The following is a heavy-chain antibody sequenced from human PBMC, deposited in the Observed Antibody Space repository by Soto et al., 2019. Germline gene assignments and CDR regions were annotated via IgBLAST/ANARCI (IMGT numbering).Heavy chain of an antibody. V-gene: IGHV3-23*01. CDR3: AKERGYDTRDDPFDS. Sequence: HPGGSLRLSCTASGLAFSSFAMSWVRQAPGKGLEWVSSLNGGGGSTEYADSVKGRFTISRDNSKNTLYLQMNSLRAEGTAVYYCAKERGYDTRDDPFDSWGQGALVTVSS. CDR1: GLAFSSFA. J-gene: IGHJ4*02. D-gene: IGHD2-2*01. CDR2: LNGGGGST.